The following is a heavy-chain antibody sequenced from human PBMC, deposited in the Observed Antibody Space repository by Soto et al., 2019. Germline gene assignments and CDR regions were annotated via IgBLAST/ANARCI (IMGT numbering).Heavy chain of an antibody. CDR2: ISYDGGNK. CDR3: ARDGGMTTVTTNYYYGMDV. J-gene: IGHJ6*02. Sequence: QVQLVESGGGVVQPGRSLRLSCEASGFTFSSYAMHWVRQAPGKGLEWVAVISYDGGNKYYADSVKGRFTISRDNSKNTLYLQMNSLRAEDTAVYYCARDGGMTTVTTNYYYGMDVWGQGTTVTVSS. V-gene: IGHV3-30-3*01. D-gene: IGHD4-17*01. CDR1: GFTFSSYA.